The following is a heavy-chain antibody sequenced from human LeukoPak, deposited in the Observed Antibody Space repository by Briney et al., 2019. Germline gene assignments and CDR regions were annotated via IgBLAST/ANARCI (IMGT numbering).Heavy chain of an antibody. CDR1: GGSISSSSYY. J-gene: IGHJ4*02. Sequence: SETLSLTCTVSGGSISSSSYYWGWIRQPPGKGLEWIGSIYYSGSTYYNPSLKSRVTISVDTSKNQFSLKLGPVTAADTAVYYCARLEAYWGQGTLVTVSS. CDR3: ARLEAY. V-gene: IGHV4-39*01. D-gene: IGHD3-3*01. CDR2: IYYSGST.